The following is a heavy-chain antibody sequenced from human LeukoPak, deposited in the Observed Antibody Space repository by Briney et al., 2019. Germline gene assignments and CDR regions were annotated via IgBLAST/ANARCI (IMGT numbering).Heavy chain of an antibody. J-gene: IGHJ3*02. CDR2: LYTAGST. V-gene: IGHV3-66*01. CDR3: ARSKTAPGDAFDI. Sequence: GGSLRLSCAASGVTVTNNYMSWVRQAPGKGLEWVSILYTAGSTYYADSVKARFTISRDNSKNTVHLQMNSLRVEDTAVYYCARSKTAPGDAFDIWGQGTMVTVSS. CDR1: GVTVTNNY.